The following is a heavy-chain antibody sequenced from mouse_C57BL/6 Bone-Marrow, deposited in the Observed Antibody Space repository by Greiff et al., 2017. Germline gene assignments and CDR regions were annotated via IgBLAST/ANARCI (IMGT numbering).Heavy chain of an antibody. CDR2: ISYDGSN. CDR1: GYSITSGYY. CDR3: ARFIGDY. J-gene: IGHJ2*01. D-gene: IGHD1-1*01. V-gene: IGHV3-6*01. Sequence: EVKLVESGPGLVKPSQSLSLTFSVTGYSITSGYYWNWIRQFPGNKLEWMGYISYDGSNNYNPSLKNRISITRDTSNNQFFLELNSVTTEDTATYYCARFIGDYWGQGTTLTVSS.